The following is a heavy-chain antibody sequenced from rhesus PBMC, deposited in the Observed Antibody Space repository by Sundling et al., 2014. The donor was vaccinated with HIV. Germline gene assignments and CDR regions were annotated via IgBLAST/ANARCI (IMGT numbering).Heavy chain of an antibody. CDR3: AQEWNTWGDVFAV. CDR2: ISGTVANT. Sequence: QVQLQESGPGLLKPSETLSLTCAVSGGSISSYYWNWIRQPPGKGLEWIGRISGTVANTAYNPSLKRRVTISTDTSNKQLSLRLNSVTAADTAVYYCAQEWNTWGDVFAVWGPGVLVTVSS. V-gene: IGHV4-173*01. CDR1: GGSISSYY. D-gene: IGHD4-23*01. J-gene: IGHJ5-1*01.